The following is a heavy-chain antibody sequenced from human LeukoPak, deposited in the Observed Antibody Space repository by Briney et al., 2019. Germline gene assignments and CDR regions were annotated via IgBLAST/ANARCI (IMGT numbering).Heavy chain of an antibody. CDR3: ARGYGDYWYGFDY. J-gene: IGHJ4*02. CDR2: IYYSGST. Sequence: SETLSLTCTVSGGSISSYHWSWIRQPPGKGLEWIGYIYYSGSTNYNPSLKSRVTISVDTSKNQFSLKLSSVTAADTAVYYCARGYGDYWYGFDYWGQGTLVTVSS. D-gene: IGHD4-17*01. CDR1: GGSISSYH. V-gene: IGHV4-59*01.